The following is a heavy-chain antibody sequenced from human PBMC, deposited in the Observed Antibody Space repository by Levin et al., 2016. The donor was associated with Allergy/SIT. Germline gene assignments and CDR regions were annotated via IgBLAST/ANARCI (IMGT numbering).Heavy chain of an antibody. CDR2: VSSNVVTT. D-gene: IGHD3-9*01. CDR1: GFTFNRWA. J-gene: IGHJ4*02. Sequence: GESLKISCVASGFTFNRWAMNWVRQTPGKGLEWLATVSSNVVTTYSADSIKGRFIISRDNSKNTVYLQMNSLRAEDTAIYYCVTGADSTIFSYWGRGTPVTVSS. V-gene: IGHV3-23*01. CDR3: VTGADSTIFSY.